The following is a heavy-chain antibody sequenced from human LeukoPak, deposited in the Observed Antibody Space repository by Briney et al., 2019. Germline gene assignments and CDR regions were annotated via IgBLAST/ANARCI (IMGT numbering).Heavy chain of an antibody. V-gene: IGHV1-8*01. J-gene: IGHJ5*02. CDR2: MNPNSGHT. CDR3: ARDRGEEDIVVVPVLYWFDP. CDR1: GYTFTSHD. Sequence: ASVKVSCKASGYTFTSHDVNWLRQATGQGLEWLGWMNPNSGHTGFAQKFQGRVTMTRDTSISTAYMELSSLRSEDTAMYYCARDRGEEDIVVVPVLYWFDPWGQGTLVTVSS. D-gene: IGHD2-15*01.